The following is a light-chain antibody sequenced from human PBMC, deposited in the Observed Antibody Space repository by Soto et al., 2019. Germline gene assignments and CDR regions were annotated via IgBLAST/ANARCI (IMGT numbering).Light chain of an antibody. J-gene: IGLJ3*02. CDR1: SSNIGSNT. Sequence: QSVLTQPPSASGTPGQRVTISCSGSSSNIGSNTVNWYQQLPGTAPKLLIYSNNQRPSGVPDRFSVSKSGTSASLAISGLRSEDEADYYCAAWDDSLSGQWVFGRGTKLTVL. CDR2: SNN. CDR3: AAWDDSLSGQWV. V-gene: IGLV1-44*01.